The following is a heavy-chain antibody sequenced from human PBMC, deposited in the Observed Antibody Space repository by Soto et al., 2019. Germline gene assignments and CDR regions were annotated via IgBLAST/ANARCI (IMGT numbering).Heavy chain of an antibody. CDR3: ARILFGRSVAGGYFYMDV. CDR2: IFSNDEK. J-gene: IGHJ6*03. D-gene: IGHD6-19*01. V-gene: IGHV2-26*01. Sequence: HVTLKESGPVLVKPTETLTLTCTVSGFSLSNGKVGVSWIRQPPGKALEWLAHIFSNDEKSYRTSLKTRITISEDTSKSQVVLPMTNVDLVDTATYYCARILFGRSVAGGYFYMDVWGKGTTVTVSS. CDR1: GFSLSNGKVG.